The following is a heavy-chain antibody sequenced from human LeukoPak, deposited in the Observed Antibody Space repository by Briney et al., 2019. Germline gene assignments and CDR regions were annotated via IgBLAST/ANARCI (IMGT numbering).Heavy chain of an antibody. Sequence: SSETLSLTCAVYGGSFSGYYWSWIRQPPGKGLEWIGEINHSGSTNYNPSLKSRVTISVDTSKNQFSLKLSSVTAADTAVYYCARDRDSSGYYPFDYWGQGTLVTVSS. CDR3: ARDRDSSGYYPFDY. D-gene: IGHD3-22*01. CDR2: INHSGST. J-gene: IGHJ4*02. V-gene: IGHV4-34*01. CDR1: GGSFSGYY.